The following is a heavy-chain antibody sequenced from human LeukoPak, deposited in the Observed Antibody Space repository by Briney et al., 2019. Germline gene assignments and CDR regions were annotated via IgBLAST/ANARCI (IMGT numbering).Heavy chain of an antibody. CDR1: GGSISSYY. D-gene: IGHD6-19*01. CDR2: TYYSGST. V-gene: IGHV4-59*08. Sequence: SETLSLTCTVSGGSISSYYWSWIRQPPGKGLEWVGYTYYSGSTNYNPSLKSRVTISVDTSKNQFSLKLSSVTAADTAVYYCARHKTQWLVASFDYWGQGTLVTVSS. CDR3: ARHKTQWLVASFDY. J-gene: IGHJ4*02.